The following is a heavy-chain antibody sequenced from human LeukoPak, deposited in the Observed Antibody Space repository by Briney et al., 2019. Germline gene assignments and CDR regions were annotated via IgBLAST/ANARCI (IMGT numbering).Heavy chain of an antibody. V-gene: IGHV4-59*01. J-gene: IGHJ6*03. Sequence: PSETLSLTCTVSGGSISSYYWSWIRQPPGKGLEWIGYIYYSGSTNYNPSLKCRVTISVDTSKNQFSLKLSSVTAADTAVYYCARDDYDFWSGLYYMDVWGKGTTVTVSS. D-gene: IGHD3-3*01. CDR2: IYYSGST. CDR3: ARDDYDFWSGLYYMDV. CDR1: GGSISSYY.